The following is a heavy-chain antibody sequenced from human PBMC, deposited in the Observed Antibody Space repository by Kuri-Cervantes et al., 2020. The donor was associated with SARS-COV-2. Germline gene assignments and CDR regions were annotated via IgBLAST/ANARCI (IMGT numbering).Heavy chain of an antibody. CDR3: ARASGTVTTFDY. CDR2: IKQDGSEK. V-gene: IGHV3-7*01. J-gene: IGHJ4*02. CDR1: GFTFSSYW. Sequence: GESLKISCAASGFTFSSYWMSWVRQAPGKGLEWVANIKQDGSEKYYVDSVKGRFTISRDNAKNSLYLQMNSLRAEDTAVYYCARASGTVTTFDYWGQGTLVTVSS. D-gene: IGHD4-17*01.